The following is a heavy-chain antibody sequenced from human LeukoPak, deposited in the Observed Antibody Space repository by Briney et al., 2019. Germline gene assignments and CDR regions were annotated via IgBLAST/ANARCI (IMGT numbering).Heavy chain of an antibody. V-gene: IGHV1-8*01. CDR3: ARGGDIAAVPAAIAGP. CDR1: GYTFTSYD. Sequence: ASVKVSCKASGYTFTSYDINWVRQATGQGLEWMGWMNSNSGNAGFAQKFQGRVSMTRNTSINTAYMELSSLKSEDTAAYYCARGGDIAAVPAAIAGPWGQGTLVTVSS. CDR2: MNSNSGNA. J-gene: IGHJ5*02. D-gene: IGHD2-2*01.